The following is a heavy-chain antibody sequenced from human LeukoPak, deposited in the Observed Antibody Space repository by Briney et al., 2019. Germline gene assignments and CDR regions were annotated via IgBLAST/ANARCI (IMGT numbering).Heavy chain of an antibody. CDR3: ARNSYDFWSGYPPQGNWFDP. J-gene: IGHJ5*02. Sequence: SETLSLTCTVSGGSISSHYWSWIRQPPGKGLEWIGYIYYSGSTNYNPSLKSRVTISVVTSKNQFSLKLSSVTAADTAVYYCARNSYDFWSGYPPQGNWFDPWGQGTLVTVSS. CDR1: GGSISSHY. CDR2: IYYSGST. V-gene: IGHV4-59*11. D-gene: IGHD3-3*01.